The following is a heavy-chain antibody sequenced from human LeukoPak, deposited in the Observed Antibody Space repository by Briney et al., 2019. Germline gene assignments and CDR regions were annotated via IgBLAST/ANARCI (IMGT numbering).Heavy chain of an antibody. Sequence: GGSLRLSCAASGFTFSSYAMHWVRQAPGKGLEWVAVISYDGSNKYYADSVKGRFTISRDNSKNTLYLQMNSLRAEDTAVYYCARERGSHGYFDYWGQGTLVTVSS. J-gene: IGHJ4*02. D-gene: IGHD3-16*01. CDR2: ISYDGSNK. V-gene: IGHV3-30-3*01. CDR3: ARERGSHGYFDY. CDR1: GFTFSSYA.